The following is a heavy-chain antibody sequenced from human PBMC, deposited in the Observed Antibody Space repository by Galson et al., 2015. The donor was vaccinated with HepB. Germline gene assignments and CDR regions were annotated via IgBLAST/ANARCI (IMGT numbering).Heavy chain of an antibody. CDR2: IIPIFGTA. CDR3: ARGGYYDSSGYYWYFDL. D-gene: IGHD3-22*01. V-gene: IGHV1-69*13. Sequence: SVKVSCKASGGTFSSYAISWVRQAPGQGLEWMGGIIPIFGTANYAQKFQGRVTITADESTSTAYMELSSLRSEDTAVYYCARGGYYDSSGYYWYFDLWGRGTLVTVSS. J-gene: IGHJ2*01. CDR1: GGTFSSYA.